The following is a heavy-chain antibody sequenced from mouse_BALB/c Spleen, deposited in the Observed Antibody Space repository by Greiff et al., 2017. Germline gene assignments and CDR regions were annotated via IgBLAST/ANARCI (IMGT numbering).Heavy chain of an antibody. V-gene: IGHV7-3*02. D-gene: IGHD1-1*01. CDR2: IRNKANGYTT. J-gene: IGHJ4*01. CDR1: GFTFTDYY. Sequence: DVKLVESGGGLVQPGGSLRLSCATSGFTFTDYYMSWVRQPPGKALEWLGFIRNKANGYTTEYSASVKGRFTISRDNSQSILYLQMNTLRAEDSATYYCASDYYSYAMDYWGQGTSVTVSS. CDR3: ASDYYSYAMDY.